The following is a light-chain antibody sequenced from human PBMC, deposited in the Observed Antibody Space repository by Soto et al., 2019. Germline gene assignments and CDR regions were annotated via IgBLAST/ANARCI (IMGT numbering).Light chain of an antibody. CDR3: QQYAGSPRT. V-gene: IGKV3-20*01. Sequence: EIVLTQSPGTRSLSPGERATLSCRASQSVSSTYLIWYQQKPGQAPRLLIYGASSRATGIPDRFSGGGSGTDFILTISRLEPEDFAVYFCQQYAGSPRTFGQGTKVDIK. CDR1: QSVSSTY. J-gene: IGKJ1*01. CDR2: GAS.